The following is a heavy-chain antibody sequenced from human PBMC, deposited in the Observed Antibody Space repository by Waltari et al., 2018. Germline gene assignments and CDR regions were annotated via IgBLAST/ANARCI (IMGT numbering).Heavy chain of an antibody. V-gene: IGHV1-3*01. D-gene: IGHD4-4*01. CDR2: INAGNGNT. Sequence: QVQLVQSGAEVKKPGASVKVSCKASGYTFTSYAMHWVRQAPGQRLEWMGWINAGNGNTKYSQKSQGRVTITRDTSASTAYMELSSLRSKDTAVHYCARGDYSNYELDYWGQGTLVTVSS. CDR1: GYTFTSYA. CDR3: ARGDYSNYELDY. J-gene: IGHJ4*02.